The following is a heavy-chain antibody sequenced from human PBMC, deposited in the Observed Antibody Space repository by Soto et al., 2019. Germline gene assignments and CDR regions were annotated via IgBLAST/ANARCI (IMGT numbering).Heavy chain of an antibody. CDR2: IYYSGST. D-gene: IGHD6-13*01. V-gene: IGHV4-59*01. Sequence: PXATLSLTCTVSGGSISSYYWSWIRQPPGKGLEWIGYIYYSGSTNYNPSLKSRVTISVDTSKNQFSLKLSSVTAADTAVYYCARTVRYSSSRTGLSWFDPWGQGTLVTVSS. CDR3: ARTVRYSSSRTGLSWFDP. CDR1: GGSISSYY. J-gene: IGHJ5*02.